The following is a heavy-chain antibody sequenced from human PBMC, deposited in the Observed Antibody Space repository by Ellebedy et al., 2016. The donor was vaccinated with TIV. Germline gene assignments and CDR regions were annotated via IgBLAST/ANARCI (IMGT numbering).Heavy chain of an antibody. Sequence: MPSETLSLTCTVSGGSISSGHYYWSWIRQPPGKGLEWIGYIYYSGSTYYNPSLKSRVTISGDMSKNQFSLKLSSVTAADTAVYYCARGDSSSSRVYYWGQGTLVTVSS. V-gene: IGHV4-30-4*01. D-gene: IGHD6-6*01. CDR1: GGSISSGHYY. J-gene: IGHJ4*02. CDR2: IYYSGST. CDR3: ARGDSSSSRVYY.